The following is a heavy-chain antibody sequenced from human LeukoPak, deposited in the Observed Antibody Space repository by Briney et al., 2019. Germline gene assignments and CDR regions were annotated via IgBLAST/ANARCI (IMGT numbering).Heavy chain of an antibody. D-gene: IGHD1-26*01. J-gene: IGHJ4*02. Sequence: GGSLRLSCVASGFXFSSYSANWGPEALGKGLEWGSPIFRSSRYIYYADSVKGRFTISRDNAKTSLYMQLNSLRAEDTAVYYCARLPAYSGSLGYFDYWGQGTLVTVSS. CDR2: IFRSSRYI. CDR3: ARLPAYSGSLGYFDY. CDR1: GFXFSSYS. V-gene: IGHV3-21*01.